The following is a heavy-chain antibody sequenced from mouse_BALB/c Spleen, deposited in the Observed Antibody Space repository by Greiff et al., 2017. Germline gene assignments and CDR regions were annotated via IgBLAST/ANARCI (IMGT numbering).Heavy chain of an antibody. CDR3: ARSLRRGGLYAMDY. CDR2: INPGSGGT. CDR1: GYAFTNYL. J-gene: IGHJ4*01. V-gene: IGHV1-54*01. Sequence: QVQLQQSGAELVRPGTSVKVSCKASGYAFTNYLIEWVKQRPGQGLEWIGVINPGSGGTNYNEKFKGKATLTADKSSSTAYMQLSSLTSDDSAVYYCARSLRRGGLYAMDYWGQGTSVTVSS. D-gene: IGHD2-12*01.